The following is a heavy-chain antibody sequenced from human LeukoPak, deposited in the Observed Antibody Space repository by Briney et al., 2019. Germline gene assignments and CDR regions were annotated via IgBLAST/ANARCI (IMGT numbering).Heavy chain of an antibody. CDR2: ISYDGSNE. V-gene: IGHV3-30-3*01. CDR3: ARDRGGSYFDY. CDR1: GFTFSSYA. Sequence: GGSLRLSCAASGFTFSSYAMHWVRQAPGKGLEWVAVISYDGSNEYYADSVKGRFTISRDNSKNTLYLQMNSLRAEDTAVYYCARDRGGSYFDYWGQGTLVTVSS. J-gene: IGHJ4*02. D-gene: IGHD1-26*01.